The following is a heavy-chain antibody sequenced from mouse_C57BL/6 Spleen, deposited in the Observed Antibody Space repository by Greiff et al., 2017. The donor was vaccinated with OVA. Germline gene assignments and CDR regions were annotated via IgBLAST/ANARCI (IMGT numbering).Heavy chain of an antibody. D-gene: IGHD2-5*01. CDR3: ASAYYSNYVFFDY. J-gene: IGHJ2*01. CDR1: GYTFTSYW. V-gene: IGHV1-55*01. Sequence: VQLQQPGAELVKPGASVKMSCKASGYTFTSYWITWVKQRPGQGLEWIGDIYPGSGSTNYNEKFKSKATLTVDTSSSTAYMQLSSLTSEDSAVYYCASAYYSNYVFFDYWGQGTTLTVSS. CDR2: IYPGSGST.